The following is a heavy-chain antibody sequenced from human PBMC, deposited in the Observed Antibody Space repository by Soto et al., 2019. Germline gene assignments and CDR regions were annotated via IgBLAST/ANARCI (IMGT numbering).Heavy chain of an antibody. CDR3: TTDLLRAYLGGLRYYYYGMDV. CDR1: GFTFSNAW. D-gene: IGHD3-10*01. V-gene: IGHV3-15*01. CDR2: IKSKTDGGTT. J-gene: IGHJ6*02. Sequence: GGSLRLSCASSGFTFSNAWMSLVRQAPGKGLEWVGRIKSKTDGGTTDYAAPVKGRFAISRDDSKNTLYLQMNSLKTEDTAVYYCTTDLLRAYLGGLRYYYYGMDVWGQGTTVTVSS.